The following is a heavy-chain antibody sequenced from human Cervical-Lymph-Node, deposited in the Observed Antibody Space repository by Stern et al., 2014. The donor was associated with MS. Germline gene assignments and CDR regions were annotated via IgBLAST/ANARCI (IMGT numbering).Heavy chain of an antibody. V-gene: IGHV3-15*01. Sequence: VQLVQSGGGLVKLGGSLRLSCAASGFTFRNAWMSWVRQAPGKGLEWVGRIKSKTDGGTTDYAAPVKGRFSISRDDSKNRLYLQMNSLKTEDTALYYCTTDSGYNWFDPWGQGTLVTVSS. CDR1: GFTFRNAW. D-gene: IGHD3-9*01. J-gene: IGHJ5*02. CDR2: IKSKTDGGTT. CDR3: TTDSGYNWFDP.